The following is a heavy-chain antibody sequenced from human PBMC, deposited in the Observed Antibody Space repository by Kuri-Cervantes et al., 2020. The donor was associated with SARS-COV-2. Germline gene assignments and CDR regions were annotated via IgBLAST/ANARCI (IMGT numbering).Heavy chain of an antibody. CDR1: GYTFTGYY. CDR2: IIPIFGTA. Sequence: SVKVSCKASGYTFTGYYMHWVRQAPGQGLEWMGGIIPIFGTANYAQKFQGRVTITADESTSTAYMELSSLRSEDTAVYYCARYSGYDYQFDYWGQGTLVTVSS. V-gene: IGHV1-69*13. CDR3: ARYSGYDYQFDY. J-gene: IGHJ4*02. D-gene: IGHD5-12*01.